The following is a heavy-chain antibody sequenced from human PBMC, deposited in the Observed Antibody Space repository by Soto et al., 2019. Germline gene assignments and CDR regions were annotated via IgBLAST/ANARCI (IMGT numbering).Heavy chain of an antibody. Sequence: QLQLQESGPGLVKPSETLSLTCTVSGGSISSSSYYWGWIRQPPGKGLEWIGSIYYSGSTYYNPSLKRRVTISVDTSKNQFSLKLSSVTAADTAVYYCARLRSGSYYTPAYFQHWGQGTLVTVSS. J-gene: IGHJ1*01. CDR3: ARLRSGSYYTPAYFQH. D-gene: IGHD1-26*01. CDR2: IYYSGST. V-gene: IGHV4-39*01. CDR1: GGSISSSSYY.